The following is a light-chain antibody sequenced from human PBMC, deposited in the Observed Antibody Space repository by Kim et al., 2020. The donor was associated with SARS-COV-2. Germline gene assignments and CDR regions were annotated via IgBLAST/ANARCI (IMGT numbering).Light chain of an antibody. CDR3: QAWDASPPNYV. V-gene: IGLV3-1*01. CDR1: KLGDKY. CDR2: QDN. J-gene: IGLJ1*01. Sequence: SYELTQPPSVSVSPGQTASITCSGYKLGDKYVSWYQQKPGQSPVVVIYQDNQRPSGTPERFSGSNSGNTATLTISGTQPMDGADYYCQAWDASPPNYV.